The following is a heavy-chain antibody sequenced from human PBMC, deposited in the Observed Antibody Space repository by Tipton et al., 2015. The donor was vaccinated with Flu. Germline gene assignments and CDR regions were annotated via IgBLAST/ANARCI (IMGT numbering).Heavy chain of an antibody. J-gene: IGHJ4*02. Sequence: VQLVQSGGGLIQPGESLRLSCAASGFTVNSNYMTWVRQAPGKGLEWVSGFSASGRTTYFADSVKGRFTISRDNFRNTLFLQMNGLRAEDTAVHYCAKVIPELVAGLDYWGQGTLVTVSS. CDR1: GFTVNSNY. CDR2: SASGRTT. CDR3: AKVIPELVAGLDY. D-gene: IGHD6-19*01. V-gene: IGHV3-53*01.